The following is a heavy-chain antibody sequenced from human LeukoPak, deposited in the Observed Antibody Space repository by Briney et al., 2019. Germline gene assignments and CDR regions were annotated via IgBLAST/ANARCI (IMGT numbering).Heavy chain of an antibody. D-gene: IGHD3-22*01. V-gene: IGHV4-34*01. Sequence: KSSETLSLTCAVYGVSFSDYYWSWIRQPPGKGLEWIGEINHSGRTNYNPSLKSRVTISVDTSKNQFSLKLTSVTAADTAVYYCARRNYYDSSGYYYRPPFDYWGQGTLVTVSS. CDR1: GVSFSDYY. CDR2: INHSGRT. CDR3: ARRNYYDSSGYYYRPPFDY. J-gene: IGHJ4*02.